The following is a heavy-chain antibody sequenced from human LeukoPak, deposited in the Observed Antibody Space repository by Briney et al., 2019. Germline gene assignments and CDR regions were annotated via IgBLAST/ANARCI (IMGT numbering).Heavy chain of an antibody. Sequence: SETLSPTCTVSGGSISGFYWSWIRQPPGKGLEWIGYIYYSGSTNYNPSLKSRVTISVDTSKNQFSLKLSSVTAADTAVYYCGRETTGFDYWGQGTLVTVSS. V-gene: IGHV4-59*12. D-gene: IGHD4-17*01. J-gene: IGHJ4*02. CDR2: IYYSGST. CDR1: GGSISGFY. CDR3: GRETTGFDY.